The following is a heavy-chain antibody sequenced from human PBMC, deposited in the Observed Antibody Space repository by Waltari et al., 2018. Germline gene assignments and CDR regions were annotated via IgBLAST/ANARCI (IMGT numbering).Heavy chain of an antibody. Sequence: EVQLVESGGGLVMPGGSLRLPCAASGFNFNNYIMNWVRQAPGKGLEWVSSISSTNSIYYADSVKGRFTISRDNAKNSLFLQLNSLGAEDTAVYYCAKDGDYWSGFQYYYYMDVWGKGTTVTVSS. D-gene: IGHD3-3*01. J-gene: IGHJ6*03. CDR3: AKDGDYWSGFQYYYYMDV. CDR2: ISSTNSI. V-gene: IGHV3-21*02. CDR1: GFNFNNYI.